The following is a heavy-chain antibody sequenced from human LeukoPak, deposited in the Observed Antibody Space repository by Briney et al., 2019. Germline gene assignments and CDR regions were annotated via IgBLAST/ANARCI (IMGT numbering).Heavy chain of an antibody. CDR1: GGSISSYY. CDR3: ARQRAPDY. J-gene: IGHJ4*02. Sequence: SETLPLTCTVSGGSISSYYWSWIRQPPGKGLEWIGYINYSGNTKYNLSLKSRLTISIDTSKNEFSLKLTSVTAADTAIYYCARQRAPDYWGQGILVTVSS. CDR2: INYSGNT. V-gene: IGHV4-59*08.